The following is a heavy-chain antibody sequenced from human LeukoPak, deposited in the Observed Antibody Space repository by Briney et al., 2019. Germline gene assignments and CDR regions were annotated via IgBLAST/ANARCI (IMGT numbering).Heavy chain of an antibody. CDR2: INHSGST. V-gene: IGHV4-34*01. Sequence: PSETLSLTCAVYGGSFSGYYWSWIRQPPGKGLEWIGEINHSGSTNYNPSLKSRVTISVDTSKNQFSLKLSSVTAADTAVYYCARGMVRGVIRNYFDYWGQGTLVTVSS. CDR3: ARGMVRGVIRNYFDY. CDR1: GGSFSGYY. J-gene: IGHJ4*02. D-gene: IGHD3-10*01.